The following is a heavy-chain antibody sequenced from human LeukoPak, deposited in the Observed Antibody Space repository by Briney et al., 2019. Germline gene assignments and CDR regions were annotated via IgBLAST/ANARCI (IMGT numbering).Heavy chain of an antibody. Sequence: PGGSLRLSCAASGFTFSTYGMSWVRQAPGKGLEWVSSISSIGSSTFHADSVNGRFTISRDNSNNTVCLQMSSLRAEDTAVYYCAKEHYYDSSGYFDYWGQGTLVTVSS. J-gene: IGHJ4*02. CDR2: ISSIGSST. CDR1: GFTFSTYG. V-gene: IGHV3-23*01. CDR3: AKEHYYDSSGYFDY. D-gene: IGHD3-22*01.